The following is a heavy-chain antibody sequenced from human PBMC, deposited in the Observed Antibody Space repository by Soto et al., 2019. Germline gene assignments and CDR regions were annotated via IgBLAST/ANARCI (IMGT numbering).Heavy chain of an antibody. CDR1: GYNFTSYG. Sequence: QVQLVQSGAEVKKPGASVKVSCKASGYNFTSYGISWVRQAPGQGLEWMGWISVCNGNTNYAQKLQGRVTMTTDTSTSTVYMELRSLRSDDTAVYYCARDRGYNWNYGWFDPWGQGTLVTVSS. D-gene: IGHD1-7*01. V-gene: IGHV1-18*01. J-gene: IGHJ5*02. CDR3: ARDRGYNWNYGWFDP. CDR2: ISVCNGNT.